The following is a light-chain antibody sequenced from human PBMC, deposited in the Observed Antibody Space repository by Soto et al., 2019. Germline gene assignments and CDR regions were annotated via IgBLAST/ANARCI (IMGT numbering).Light chain of an antibody. CDR3: SSYTSSSTLVV. Sequence: QSALTQPASVSGSPGQSITISCTGTSSDVRGYNYVSWYQQHPGKAPKLMIYDVSNRPSGVSNRFSGSKSGNTASLTISGLQAEDEADYYCSSYTSSSTLVVFGGGTKVTVL. J-gene: IGLJ2*01. CDR1: SSDVRGYNY. V-gene: IGLV2-14*01. CDR2: DVS.